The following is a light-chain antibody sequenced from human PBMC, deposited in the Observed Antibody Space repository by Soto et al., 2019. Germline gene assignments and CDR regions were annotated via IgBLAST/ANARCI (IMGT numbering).Light chain of an antibody. CDR1: IRDIGGYNF. CDR3: CSYAGSNTLA. Sequence: QSVLTQPRSVSGSPGQSITISCSGTIRDIGGYNFISWYQQHPGAAPKIIIYDVSKRPSGVPDRFSGSTSGNTASLTISGLRAEDDAFYYCCSYAGSNTLAFGGGTKLTVL. J-gene: IGLJ2*01. V-gene: IGLV2-11*01. CDR2: DVS.